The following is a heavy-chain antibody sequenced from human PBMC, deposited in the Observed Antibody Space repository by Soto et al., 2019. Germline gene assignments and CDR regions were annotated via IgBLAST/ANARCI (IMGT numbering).Heavy chain of an antibody. D-gene: IGHD3-10*01. CDR2: IFIGGTT. J-gene: IGHJ5*02. CDR1: GFTVSSSQ. V-gene: IGHV3-53*01. CDR3: ARVGPYASGTYVFRHNRFDP. Sequence: EVQLVESGGRLVQPGGSLRLSCAASGFTVSSSQMTWVRQAPGKGLEWVSVIFIGGTTQYAVSVKGRFTISTDKSENTMYLQMNSLRAEDTAVYYCARVGPYASGTYVFRHNRFDPWGQGTQVTVSP.